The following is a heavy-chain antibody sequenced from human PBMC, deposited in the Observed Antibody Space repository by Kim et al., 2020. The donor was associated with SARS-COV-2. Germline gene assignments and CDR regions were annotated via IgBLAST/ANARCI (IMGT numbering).Heavy chain of an antibody. D-gene: IGHD6-13*01. CDR3: ARGTAAGPIKTYWYFDL. CDR1: GGSFSGYY. CDR2: INHSGST. Sequence: SETLSLTCAVYGGSFSGYYWSWIRQPPGKGLEWIGEINHSGSTNYNPPLKSRVTISVDTSKNQFSLKLSSVTAADTAVYYCARGTAAGPIKTYWYFDLWGRGTLVTVSS. V-gene: IGHV4-34*01. J-gene: IGHJ2*01.